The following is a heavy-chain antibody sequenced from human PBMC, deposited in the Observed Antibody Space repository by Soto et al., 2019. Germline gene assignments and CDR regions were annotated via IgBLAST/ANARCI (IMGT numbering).Heavy chain of an antibody. V-gene: IGHV1-69*08. J-gene: IGHJ4*02. CDR2: IIPILGIA. D-gene: IGHD3-10*01. Sequence: QVQLVQSGAEVKKPGSSVKVSCKASGGTFSSYTISWVRQAPGQGLEWMGRIIPILGIANYAQKFQGRATITADKSTSTAYMELSSLSSEDTAVYYCARDRGYYYGSGSSIDYWGQGTLVTVSS. CDR3: ARDRGYYYGSGSSIDY. CDR1: GGTFSSYT.